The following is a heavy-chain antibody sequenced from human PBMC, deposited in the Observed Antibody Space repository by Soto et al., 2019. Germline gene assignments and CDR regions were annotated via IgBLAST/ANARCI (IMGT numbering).Heavy chain of an antibody. CDR1: GGSISSGGYY. D-gene: IGHD1-26*01. CDR2: IYYSGST. CDR3: ARERVGATHFDY. Sequence: LSLTCTVSGGSISSGGYYWSWILQHPGKGLEWIGYIYYSGSTYYNPSLKSRVTISVDTSKNQFSLKLSSVTAADTAVYYCARERVGATHFDYWGQGTLVTVSS. V-gene: IGHV4-31*03. J-gene: IGHJ4*02.